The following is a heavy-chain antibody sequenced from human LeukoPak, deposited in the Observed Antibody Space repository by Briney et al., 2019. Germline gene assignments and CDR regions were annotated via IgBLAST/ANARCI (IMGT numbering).Heavy chain of an antibody. J-gene: IGHJ4*02. Sequence: KASETLSLTCTVSGGSISSGSYYWSWIRQPAGKGLEWIGRIYTSGSTNYNPSLKSRVTMSVDTSKNQFSLKLSSVTAADTAVYYCARGFGELNWGQGTLVTVSS. CDR2: IYTSGST. CDR3: ARGFGELN. D-gene: IGHD3-10*01. V-gene: IGHV4-61*02. CDR1: GGSISSGSYY.